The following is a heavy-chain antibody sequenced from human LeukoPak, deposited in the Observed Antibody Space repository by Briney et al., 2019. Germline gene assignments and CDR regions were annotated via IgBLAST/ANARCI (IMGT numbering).Heavy chain of an antibody. CDR1: GFTFSSYA. V-gene: IGHV3-74*01. J-gene: IGHJ4*02. D-gene: IGHD6-13*01. CDR2: INSDGSRT. CDR3: AREGGGSSWYPFDY. Sequence: GGSLRLSCAASGFTFSSYAMSWVRQAPGKGLVWVSRINSDGSRTTYADSVKGRFTISRDNAKNTLYLQMNSVRAEDTAVYYCAREGGGSSWYPFDYWGQGTLVIVSS.